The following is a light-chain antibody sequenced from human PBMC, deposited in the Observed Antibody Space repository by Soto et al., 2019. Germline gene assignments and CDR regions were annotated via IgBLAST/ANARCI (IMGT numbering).Light chain of an antibody. CDR2: GAS. Sequence: EIVMTQSPATVSVSPGERATLSCRASQSVSSNLAWYQQKPGQAPRLLIYGASTRATGIPARFSGSGSGTEFTLTISSLQSEDFAVYYCQQYNDWPRTSGQGTRLEIK. CDR1: QSVSSN. V-gene: IGKV3-15*01. CDR3: QQYNDWPRT. J-gene: IGKJ5*01.